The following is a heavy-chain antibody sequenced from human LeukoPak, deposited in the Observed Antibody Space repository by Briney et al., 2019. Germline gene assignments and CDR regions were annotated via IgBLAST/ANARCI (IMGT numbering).Heavy chain of an antibody. D-gene: IGHD2-15*01. V-gene: IGHV4-39*01. CDR3: ARRVAEPKKYFDY. J-gene: IGHJ4*02. CDR2: IYYSGST. CDR1: GGSISSSSYY. Sequence: SETLSLTCTVSGGSISSSSYYWGWIRQPPGKGLEWIGSIYYSGSTYYNPSLKSRVTISVDTSKNQFSLKLSSVTAADTAVYYCARRVAEPKKYFDYWGQGTLVTVSS.